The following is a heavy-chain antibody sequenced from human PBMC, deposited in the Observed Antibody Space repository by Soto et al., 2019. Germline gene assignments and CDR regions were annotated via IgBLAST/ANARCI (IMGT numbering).Heavy chain of an antibody. J-gene: IGHJ4*02. CDR3: ARRV. V-gene: IGHV3-23*01. CDR2: ISAGGDRT. Sequence: EVQVSESGGGLVQPGGSLRLSCATSGFTFSHYPMNWVRQAPGKGLEWVSGISAGGDRTYYADSVKGRFTIFRDNSKNSVSLQMNSLRVEDTAVYYCARRVWDQGTLVTVSS. CDR1: GFTFSHYP.